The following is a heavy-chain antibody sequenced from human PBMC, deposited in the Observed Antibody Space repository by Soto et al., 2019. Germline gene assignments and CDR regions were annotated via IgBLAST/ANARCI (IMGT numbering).Heavy chain of an antibody. Sequence: SVKVSCKASGGTFSSYAISWVRQAPGQGLEWMGGIIPIFGTANYAQKFQGRVTITADESTSTAYMELSSLRSEDTAVYYCARDRCGGDCYRYYYYYYGMDVWGQGTTVTVSS. CDR3: ARDRCGGDCYRYYYYYYGMDV. J-gene: IGHJ6*02. D-gene: IGHD2-21*02. V-gene: IGHV1-69*13. CDR2: IIPIFGTA. CDR1: GGTFSSYA.